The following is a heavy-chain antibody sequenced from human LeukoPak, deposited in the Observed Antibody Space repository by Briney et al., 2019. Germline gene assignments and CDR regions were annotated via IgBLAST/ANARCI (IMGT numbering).Heavy chain of an antibody. V-gene: IGHV3-33*01. CDR1: GFSFSDYV. Sequence: PGRSLSLSCAASGFSFSDYVVHWVRQAPGKGLEWVALIWYDGSTKYYADSVKARFTISRHHAKHSLYLQMNGLRAEDTAVYCCARGGFRSSVVFDYWGQRTLVTVS. CDR2: IWYDGSTK. J-gene: IGHJ4*02. D-gene: IGHD2-2*01. CDR3: ARGGFRSSVVFDY.